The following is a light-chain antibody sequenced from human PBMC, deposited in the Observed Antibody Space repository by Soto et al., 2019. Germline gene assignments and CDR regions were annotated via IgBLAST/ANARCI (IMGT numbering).Light chain of an antibody. Sequence: DIHMTQSPSSLSVSVGESLTISCRASQSITTHLNWYQQRPGKAPKLVIYGANVLERGVPSRFSGSGSGTEFTLGISNLRPEDFATYFCQQSYNTPFTFGQGTRVE. CDR3: QQSYNTPFT. J-gene: IGKJ5*01. CDR1: QSITTH. CDR2: GAN. V-gene: IGKV1-39*01.